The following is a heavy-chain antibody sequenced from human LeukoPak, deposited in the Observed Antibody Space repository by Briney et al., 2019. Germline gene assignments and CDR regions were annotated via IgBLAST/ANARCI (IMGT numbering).Heavy chain of an antibody. Sequence: ASVKVSCKASGYTFTGYYMHWVRQAPGQELEWMGWINPNSGGTNYAQKFQDRVTMTRDTSISTAYMELSRLRSDDTAVYYCARDIGEDCSSTSCYPWGQGTLVTVSS. CDR3: ARDIGEDCSSTSCYP. V-gene: IGHV1-2*02. CDR1: GYTFTGYY. CDR2: INPNSGGT. D-gene: IGHD2-2*01. J-gene: IGHJ5*02.